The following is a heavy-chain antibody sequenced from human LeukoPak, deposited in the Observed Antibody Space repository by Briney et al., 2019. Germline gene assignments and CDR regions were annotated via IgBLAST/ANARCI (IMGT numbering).Heavy chain of an antibody. J-gene: IGHJ2*01. CDR2: ISGSGDRA. CDR1: GFTFDDYA. V-gene: IGHV3-23*01. CDR3: VRARGNSHWYFDL. Sequence: GGSLRLSCAASGFTFDDYAMHWVRQSPGKGLEWVSGISGSGDRAYIADSVKGRFTSSRDNSKNSLFLQMNSLRPDDTAVYYCVRARGNSHWYFDLWGRGTLVTVSS. D-gene: IGHD4-23*01.